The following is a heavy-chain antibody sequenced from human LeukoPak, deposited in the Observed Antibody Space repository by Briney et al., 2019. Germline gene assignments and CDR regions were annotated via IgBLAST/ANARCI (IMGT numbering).Heavy chain of an antibody. CDR1: GFTFSSYA. J-gene: IGHJ3*02. V-gene: IGHV3-21*06. D-gene: IGHD1-26*01. Sequence: GRSLRLSCAASGFTFSSYAMHWVRQAPGKGLEWVSSISSSSSYTYYADSVKGRFTISRDNAKNSLYLQMNSLRAEDTAVYYCAGEWELLGLGIFDIWGQGTMVTVSS. CDR2: ISSSSSYT. CDR3: AGEWELLGLGIFDI.